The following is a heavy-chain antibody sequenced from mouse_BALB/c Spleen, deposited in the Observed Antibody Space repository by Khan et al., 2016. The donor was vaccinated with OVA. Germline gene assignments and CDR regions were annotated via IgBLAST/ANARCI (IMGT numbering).Heavy chain of an antibody. CDR1: GYTFINYW. D-gene: IGHD1-1*01. CDR2: INPSIGYT. CDR3: ARRGLRWEFGY. V-gene: IGHV1-7*01. J-gene: IGHJ2*01. Sequence: QVRLQQSGAELAKPGASVKMSCKASGYTFINYWILWVKQRPGQGLEWIGYINPSIGYTKYNQNFKDKATLTADKSSSTAYMQLSSLTSEDSAVYYCARRGLRWEFGYWGQGTTLTVSS.